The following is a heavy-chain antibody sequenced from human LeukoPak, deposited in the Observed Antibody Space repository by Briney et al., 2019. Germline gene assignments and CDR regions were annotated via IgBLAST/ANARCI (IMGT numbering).Heavy chain of an antibody. V-gene: IGHV1-18*01. J-gene: IGHJ6*02. CDR3: AGVPNEEHYYYGMDV. CDR1: GYTFTSYG. CDR2: FSAYNGNT. D-gene: IGHD1-1*01. Sequence: GASVKVSCKASGYTFTSYGISWVRQAPGQGLEWMGWFSAYNGNTNYAQKLQGRVTMTTDTSTSTAYMELRSLRSDDTAVYYCAGVPNEEHYYYGMDVWGQGTTVTVSS.